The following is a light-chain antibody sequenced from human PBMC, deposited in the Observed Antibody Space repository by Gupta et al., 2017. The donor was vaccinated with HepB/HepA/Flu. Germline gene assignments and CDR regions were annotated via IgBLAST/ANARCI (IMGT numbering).Light chain of an antibody. CDR3: CSYGVWRNFV. CDR1: SSDVGTYNL. J-gene: IGLJ2*01. CDR2: EVG. V-gene: IGLV2-23*02. Sequence: QSALTQTAALSASPRQSITLSCTRPSSDVGTYNLVSWFQQHPGKAPKLIIYEVGKRPSGVSNRFSGSKSGTAASLTISGLQAEDEAEYYCCSYGVWRNFVFGGGTKVTVL.